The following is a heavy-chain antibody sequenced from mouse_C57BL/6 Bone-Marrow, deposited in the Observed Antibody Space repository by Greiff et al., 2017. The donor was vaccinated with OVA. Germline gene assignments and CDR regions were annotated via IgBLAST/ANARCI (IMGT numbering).Heavy chain of an antibody. CDR3: ARRGTIVTTGFAY. CDR2: INPSTGGT. D-gene: IGHD2-5*01. V-gene: IGHV1-42*01. J-gene: IGHJ3*01. CDR1: GYSFTGYY. Sequence: EVQLQESGPELVKPGASVKISCKASGYSFTGYYMNWVKQSPEKSLEWIGEINPSTGGTTYNQKFKAKATLTVDKSSSTAYMQLKSLTSEDSAVYYCARRGTIVTTGFAYWGQGTLVTVSA.